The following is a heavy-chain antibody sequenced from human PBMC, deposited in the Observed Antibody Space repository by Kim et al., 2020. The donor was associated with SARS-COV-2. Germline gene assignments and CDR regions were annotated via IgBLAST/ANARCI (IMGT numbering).Heavy chain of an antibody. J-gene: IGHJ3*02. V-gene: IGHV3-13*01. D-gene: IGHD1-1*01. CDR3: ARGTRTGTRWLGALDI. Sequence: SVKGRFTTSRENAKNSLYLQMNSLRAGDTAVYYCARGTRTGTRWLGALDIWGQGTMVTVSS.